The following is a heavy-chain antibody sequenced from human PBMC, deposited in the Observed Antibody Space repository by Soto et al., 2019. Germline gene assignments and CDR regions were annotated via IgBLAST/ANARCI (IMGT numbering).Heavy chain of an antibody. V-gene: IGHV6-1*01. CDR3: AKSPSVVLVPSTLGGNNWFDP. CDR2: TDYRSKWCN. CDR1: GDSVSSNSAV. J-gene: IGHJ5*02. Sequence: SQTLSLTCAISGDSVSSNSAVWTWIRQSPSRGLEWLGRTDYRSKWCNDYAVSVKRRITIHPDTSKSQFSLQVNSVTSEDTAVYFCAKSPSVVLVPSTLGGNNWFDPWGQGTLVTVSS. D-gene: IGHD2-15*01.